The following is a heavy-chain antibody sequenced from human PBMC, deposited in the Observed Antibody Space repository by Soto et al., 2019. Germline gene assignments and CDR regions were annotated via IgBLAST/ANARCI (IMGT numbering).Heavy chain of an antibody. D-gene: IGHD5-12*01. CDR1: GGSISSYY. Sequence: PSETLSLTCTFAGGSISSYYWSWIRQPPGKVLEWIGYIYYSGSTNYDPSLKSRVTISVDRGKDQFCLKLSSVTAADTAVYYCAREISLSLATYQGNNWFDPWGQGTLVTVSS. J-gene: IGHJ5*02. V-gene: IGHV4-59*01. CDR3: AREISLSLATYQGNNWFDP. CDR2: IYYSGST.